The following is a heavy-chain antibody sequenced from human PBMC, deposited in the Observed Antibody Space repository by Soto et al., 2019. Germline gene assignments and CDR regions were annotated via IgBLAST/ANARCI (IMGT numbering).Heavy chain of an antibody. CDR3: ASSTAYDYVWGSYRFETNFDY. V-gene: IGHV4-38-2*01. CDR1: GYSTSSGYY. CDR2: IYHSGST. D-gene: IGHD3-16*02. J-gene: IGHJ4*02. Sequence: SETLSLTCAVSGYSTSSGYYWGWIRQPPGKGLEWIGSIYHSGSTYYNPSLRSRVTISVDTSKNQFSLKLSSVTAADTAVYYCASSTAYDYVWGSYRFETNFDYWGQGTLVTVSS.